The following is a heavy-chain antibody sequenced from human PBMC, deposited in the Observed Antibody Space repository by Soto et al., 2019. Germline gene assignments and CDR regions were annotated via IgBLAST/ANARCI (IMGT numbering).Heavy chain of an antibody. CDR3: AREVQVYSPALVY. Sequence: QVQLVQSGAEMKKPGSSVKVSCQSSGGTFNTYAMNWVRQAPGQGPEWMGDISPMFGAANYAPKFQGRVTITADESTGTSYMLSRSLTSEDTALDFCAREVQVYSPALVYWGQRTLVTASS. D-gene: IGHD2-15*01. J-gene: IGHJ4*02. V-gene: IGHV1-69*19. CDR2: ISPMFGAA. CDR1: GGTFNTYA.